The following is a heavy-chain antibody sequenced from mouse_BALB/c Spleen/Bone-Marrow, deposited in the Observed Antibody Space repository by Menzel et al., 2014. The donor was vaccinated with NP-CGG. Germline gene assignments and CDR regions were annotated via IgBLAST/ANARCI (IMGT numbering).Heavy chain of an antibody. CDR3: ARDPRWLLAMDY. Sequence: EVKVVESGGGLVQPGGSLRLSCATSGFTFSDFYMEWVRQPPGKRLEWIAASRNKANDYTREYSASVKGRLIVSRDTSQSILYLQMNALRAEDTAIYYCARDPRWLLAMDYWGQGTSVTVSS. CDR2: SRNKANDYTR. D-gene: IGHD2-3*01. CDR1: GFTFSDFY. V-gene: IGHV7-1*02. J-gene: IGHJ4*01.